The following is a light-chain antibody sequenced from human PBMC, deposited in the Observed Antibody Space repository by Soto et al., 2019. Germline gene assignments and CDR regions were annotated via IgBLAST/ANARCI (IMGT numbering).Light chain of an antibody. CDR2: DAS. CDR3: QQYNNWPPWT. Sequence: DIQMTQSPSTLSGSVGDRVTITCRASQTISSWLAWYQQKPGKAPKLLIYDASSLESGVPSRFSGSGSGTEFTLTISSLQPDDFAVYYCQQYNNWPPWTFGQGTKVDIK. V-gene: IGKV1-5*01. CDR1: QTISSW. J-gene: IGKJ1*01.